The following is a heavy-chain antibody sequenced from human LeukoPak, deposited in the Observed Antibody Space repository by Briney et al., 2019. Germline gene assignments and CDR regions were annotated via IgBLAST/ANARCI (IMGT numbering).Heavy chain of an antibody. Sequence: PGGSLRLSCAASGFTFSSSGMHWVRQAPGKGLEWVSYISSSGSTIYYADSVKGRFTISRDNAKNSLYLQMNSLRAEDTAVYYCARDGSSGHAFDIWGQGTMVTVSS. J-gene: IGHJ3*02. CDR3: ARDGSSGHAFDI. D-gene: IGHD6-19*01. CDR1: GFTFSSSG. V-gene: IGHV3-48*03. CDR2: ISSSGSTI.